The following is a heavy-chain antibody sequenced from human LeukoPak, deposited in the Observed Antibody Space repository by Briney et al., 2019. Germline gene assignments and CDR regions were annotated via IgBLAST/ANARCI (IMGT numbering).Heavy chain of an antibody. CDR2: ISYDGSNK. J-gene: IGHJ5*02. CDR3: ARATGGAYYDFWSGPFDP. D-gene: IGHD3-3*01. V-gene: IGHV3-30-3*01. Sequence: GGSLRLSCAASGFTFSSYAMHWVRQAPGKGLEWVAVISYDGSNKYYADSVKGRFTISRDNSKNTLYLQMNSLRAEDTAVYYCARATGGAYYDFWSGPFDPWGQGTLVTVSS. CDR1: GFTFSSYA.